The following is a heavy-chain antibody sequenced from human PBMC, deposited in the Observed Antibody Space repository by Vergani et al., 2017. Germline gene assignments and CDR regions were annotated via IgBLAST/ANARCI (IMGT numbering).Heavy chain of an antibody. J-gene: IGHJ6*03. CDR3: AKGMYSSGWYDMDV. CDR1: GFTFDDYT. Sequence: VQLVESGGGLVKPGGSLRLSCAASGFTFDDYTMHWVRQAPGKGLEWVSLISWDGGSTYYADSVKGRFTISRDNSKNSLYLQMNSLRTEDTALYYCAKGMYSSGWYDMDVWGKGTTVTVSS. D-gene: IGHD6-19*01. CDR2: ISWDGGST. V-gene: IGHV3-43*01.